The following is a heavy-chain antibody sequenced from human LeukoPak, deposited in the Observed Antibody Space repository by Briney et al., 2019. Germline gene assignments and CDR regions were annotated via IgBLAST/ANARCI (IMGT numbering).Heavy chain of an antibody. CDR2: IKQDGSEK. J-gene: IGHJ1*01. CDR3: ARQGFGVVSNFQH. CDR1: GFTFSSYW. Sequence: GGSLRLSCAASGFTFSSYWMSWVRQAPGKGLEWVANIKQDGSEKYYVDSVKGRFTISRDNAKNSLYLQMNSLRAEDTAVYYCARQGFGVVSNFQHWGQGTLVTVSS. D-gene: IGHD3-3*01. V-gene: IGHV3-7*01.